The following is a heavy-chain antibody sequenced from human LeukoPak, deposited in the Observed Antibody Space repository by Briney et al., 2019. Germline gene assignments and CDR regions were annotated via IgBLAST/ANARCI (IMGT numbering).Heavy chain of an antibody. CDR1: GGSISSSNW. D-gene: IGHD2-21*01. V-gene: IGHV4-4*02. J-gene: IGHJ4*02. Sequence: SETLSLTCAVSGGSISSSNWWSWVRQPPGKGLEWIGEIYHSGSANYNPSLKSRVTISVNTSKNQFSLKLRSVTAADTAVYYCARAFEVVTSFDYWGQGTLVTVSS. CDR2: IYHSGSA. CDR3: ARAFEVVTSFDY.